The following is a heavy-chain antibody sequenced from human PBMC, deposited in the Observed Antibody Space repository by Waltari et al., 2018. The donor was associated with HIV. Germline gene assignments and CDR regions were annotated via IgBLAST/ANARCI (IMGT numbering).Heavy chain of an antibody. CDR3: ALGVPDSSRLFYFDY. V-gene: IGHV2-70*01. CDR1: GFSLSTSGMC. CDR2: IDWDDDK. D-gene: IGHD3-22*01. J-gene: IGHJ4*02. Sequence: QVTLRESGPALVKPTQTLTLTCTFSGFSLSTSGMCVSWIRQPPGKALEWLALIDWDDDKYYSTSLKTRLTISKDTSKNQVVLTMTNMDPVDTATYYCALGVPDSSRLFYFDYWGQGTLVTVSS.